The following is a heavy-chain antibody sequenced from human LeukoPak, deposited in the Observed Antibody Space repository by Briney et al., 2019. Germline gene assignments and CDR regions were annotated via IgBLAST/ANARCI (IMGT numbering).Heavy chain of an antibody. CDR1: GGSISSYY. V-gene: IGHV4-59*12. J-gene: IGHJ4*02. D-gene: IGHD6-13*01. CDR3: ARCPLAGTFDY. CDR2: IYYSGST. Sequence: PSETLSLTCTVSGGSISSYYWSWIRQPPGKGLEWIGYIYYSGSTYYNPPLKSRVTISVDTSKNQFSLKLSSVTAADTAVYYCARCPLAGTFDYWGQGTLVTVSS.